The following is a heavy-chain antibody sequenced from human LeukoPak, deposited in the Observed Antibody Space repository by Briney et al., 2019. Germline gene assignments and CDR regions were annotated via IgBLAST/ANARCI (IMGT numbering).Heavy chain of an antibody. J-gene: IGHJ6*03. V-gene: IGHV1-18*01. CDR2: ISAYNGNT. CDR1: GYTFTSYG. CDR3: ARGGMTTVTTDYMDV. Sequence: GASVKVSWKASGYTFTSYGISWVRQAPGQGLEWMGWISAYNGNTNYAQKLQGRVTMTTDTSTSTAYMELSSLRSEDTAVYYCARGGMTTVTTDYMDVWGKVNTVTVSS. D-gene: IGHD4-17*01.